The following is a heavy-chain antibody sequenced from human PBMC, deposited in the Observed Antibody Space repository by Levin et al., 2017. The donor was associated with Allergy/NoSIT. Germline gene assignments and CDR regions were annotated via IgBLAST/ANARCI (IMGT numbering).Heavy chain of an antibody. CDR1: GGSVNSGSYY. V-gene: IGHV4-61*01. J-gene: IGHJ4*02. D-gene: IGHD5-18*01. Sequence: PSQTLSLTCTVSGGSVNSGSYYWSWIRQPPGKGLEWIGYIDYSGSTDYNPSLKSRVTISVDTSRNQFSLKLSSLTAADTAAYYCARHFRYAYAYVDYWGQGTLVTVSS. CDR3: ARHFRYAYAYVDY. CDR2: IDYSGST.